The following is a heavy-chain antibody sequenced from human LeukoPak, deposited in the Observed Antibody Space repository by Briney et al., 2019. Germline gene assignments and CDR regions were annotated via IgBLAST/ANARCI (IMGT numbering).Heavy chain of an antibody. Sequence: GGSVRLSCAASGFTFSDYYMSWMRQAPGKGLEWVSYISSNGSTIYYADSLKGRFTISRDNAKNSLYLQMNSLRAEDTAVYYCARDLASGLVIHDYFDYWGQGTLVTVSS. CDR2: ISSNGSTI. V-gene: IGHV3-11*01. J-gene: IGHJ4*02. D-gene: IGHD3/OR15-3a*01. CDR1: GFTFSDYY. CDR3: ARDLASGLVIHDYFDY.